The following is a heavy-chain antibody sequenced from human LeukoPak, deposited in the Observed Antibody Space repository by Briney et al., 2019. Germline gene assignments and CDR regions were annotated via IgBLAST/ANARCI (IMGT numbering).Heavy chain of an antibody. CDR2: ISSDGSTT. V-gene: IGHV3-11*01. J-gene: IGHJ4*02. CDR3: AREGYCSGGSCYSGIDY. Sequence: PGGSLRLSCAASGFTFSDYYMTWIRQAPGKGLEGVSYISSDGSTTYYADSVKGRFTISRDNAKNSLYLQMNSLRAEDTAVYYCAREGYCSGGSCYSGIDYWGQGTLVTVSS. D-gene: IGHD2-15*01. CDR1: GFTFSDYY.